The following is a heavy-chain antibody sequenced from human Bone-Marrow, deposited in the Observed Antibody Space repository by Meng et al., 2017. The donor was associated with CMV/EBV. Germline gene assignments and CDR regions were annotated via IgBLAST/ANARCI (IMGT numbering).Heavy chain of an antibody. Sequence: QVQLVEAGGGVGQPGRSMRLSCAASGFTFSDYYMSWIRQAPGKGLEWVSYISSSSSYTNYADSVKGRFTISRDNAKNSLYLQMNSLRAEDTAVYYCARGRWLQFNYWGQGTLVTVSS. D-gene: IGHD5-24*01. CDR2: ISSSSSYT. V-gene: IGHV3-11*05. CDR3: ARGRWLQFNY. CDR1: GFTFSDYY. J-gene: IGHJ4*02.